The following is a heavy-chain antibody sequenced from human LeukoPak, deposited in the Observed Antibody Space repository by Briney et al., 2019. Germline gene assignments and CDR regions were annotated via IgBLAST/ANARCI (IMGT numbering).Heavy chain of an antibody. Sequence: HPGGSLRLSCAASGFTFSSYWMHWVRQAPGKGLVWVSRINSDGSSTSYADSVKGRFTVSRDNAKNTLYLQMNSLRAEDTAVYYCAMGPYYYDGSGYYYWGQGTLVTVSS. CDR1: GFTFSSYW. D-gene: IGHD3-22*01. V-gene: IGHV3-74*01. J-gene: IGHJ4*02. CDR3: AMGPYYYDGSGYYY. CDR2: INSDGSST.